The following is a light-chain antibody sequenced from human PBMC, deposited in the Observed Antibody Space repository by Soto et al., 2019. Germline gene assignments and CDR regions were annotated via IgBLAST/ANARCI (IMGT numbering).Light chain of an antibody. J-gene: IGKJ1*01. Sequence: ERVMTQSPSTLSVSPRERAALSCRASQSVSSNLARYQQKPGQAPRLLIYGASTRATGIPARFSGSGSGTEFTLTISRLQSEDFAVYYCQQYSNWPRTFGQGTKV. CDR2: GAS. CDR1: QSVSSN. CDR3: QQYSNWPRT. V-gene: IGKV3-15*01.